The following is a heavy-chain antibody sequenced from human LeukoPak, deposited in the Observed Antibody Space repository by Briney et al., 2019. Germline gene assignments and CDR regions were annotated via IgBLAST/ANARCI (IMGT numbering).Heavy chain of an antibody. D-gene: IGHD3-22*01. Sequence: SVTVSCKASGGTFSSYAISWVRQAPGQGLEWMGGIIPIFGTATYAQKFQGRVTITADESTSTAYMELSSLRSEDTAVYYCARDDYDSSGYYSEYWGQGTLVTVSS. CDR3: ARDDYDSSGYYSEY. CDR1: GGTFSSYA. V-gene: IGHV1-69*13. J-gene: IGHJ4*02. CDR2: IIPIFGTA.